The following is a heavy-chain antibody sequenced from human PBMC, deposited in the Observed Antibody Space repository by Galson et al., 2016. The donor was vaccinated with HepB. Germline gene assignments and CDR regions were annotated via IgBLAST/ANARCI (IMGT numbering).Heavy chain of an antibody. J-gene: IGHJ4*01. D-gene: IGHD3-10*01. CDR2: IYWDDYE. V-gene: IGHV2-5*02. CDR3: SNFYGSDVYPWKCFSY. CDR1: GFSLGTTAVG. Sequence: PALVKPTQTLTLTCTFSGFSLGTTAVGVGWVRQPPGQALKWLALIYWDDYEHYSPSLKSRLTITKDTSTNHVALSMNNTYPMDTATSYYSNFYGSDVYPWKCFSYWGHGILVTVSS.